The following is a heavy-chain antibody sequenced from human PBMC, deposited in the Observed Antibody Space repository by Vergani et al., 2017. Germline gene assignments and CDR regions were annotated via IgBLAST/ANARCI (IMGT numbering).Heavy chain of an antibody. Sequence: EVQLLESGGGLVQPGGSLRLSCAASGFTFSSYAMSWVRQAPGKGLEWVSAISGSGGSTYYADSVKGRFTISRDNSKNTLYLQMNSLRAEDTAVYYCARDLNMVRGALYYFDYWGQGTLVTVSS. D-gene: IGHD3-10*01. CDR3: ARDLNMVRGALYYFDY. V-gene: IGHV3-23*01. CDR1: GFTFSSYA. CDR2: ISGSGGST. J-gene: IGHJ4*02.